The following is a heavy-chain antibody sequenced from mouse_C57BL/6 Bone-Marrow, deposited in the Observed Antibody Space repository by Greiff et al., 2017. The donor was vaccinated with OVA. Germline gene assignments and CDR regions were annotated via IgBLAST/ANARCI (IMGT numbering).Heavy chain of an antibody. CDR1: GYTFTSYW. D-gene: IGHD2-1*01. CDR2: IDPSDSYT. CDR3: ARGGGNSYAMDY. V-gene: IGHV1-69*01. Sequence: VQLQQPGAELVMPGASVKLSCKASGYTFTSYWMHWVKQRPGQGLEWIGEIDPSDSYTNYNQKFKGKSTLTVDKSSSTAYMQLSSLTSEDSAVYYCARGGGNSYAMDYWGQGTSVTVSS. J-gene: IGHJ4*01.